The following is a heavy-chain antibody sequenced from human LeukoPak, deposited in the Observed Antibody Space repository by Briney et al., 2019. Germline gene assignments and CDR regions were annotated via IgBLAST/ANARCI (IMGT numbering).Heavy chain of an antibody. D-gene: IGHD5-12*01. J-gene: IGHJ4*02. CDR3: ARGGRWLRTHFDY. CDR2: ISYDGSNK. V-gene: IGHV3-30-3*01. CDR1: GFTFSSYA. Sequence: PGGSLRLSCAASGFTFSSYAMHWVRQAPGKGLEWVAVISYDGSNKYYADSVKGRFTISRDNSKNTLYLQMNSLRAEDTAVYYCARGGRWLRTHFDYWGQGTLVTVSS.